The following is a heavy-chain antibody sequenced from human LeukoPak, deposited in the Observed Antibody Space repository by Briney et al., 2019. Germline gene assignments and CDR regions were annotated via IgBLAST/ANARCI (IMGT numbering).Heavy chain of an antibody. D-gene: IGHD3-22*01. CDR2: ISGSGGST. Sequence: GGSLRLSCAASGFTVSSNYMSWVRQAPGKGLEWVSAISGSGGSTYYADSVKGRFTISRDNSKNTLYLQMNSLRAEDTAVYYCAKDAGSYYYDSSGKYYFDYWGQGTLVTVSS. V-gene: IGHV3-23*01. J-gene: IGHJ4*02. CDR3: AKDAGSYYYDSSGKYYFDY. CDR1: GFTVSSNY.